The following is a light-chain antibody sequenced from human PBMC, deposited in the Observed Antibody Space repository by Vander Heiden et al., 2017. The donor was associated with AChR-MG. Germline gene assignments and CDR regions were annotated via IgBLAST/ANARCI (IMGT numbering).Light chain of an antibody. V-gene: IGLV2-11*01. CDR3: CSYAGGYTWL. Sequence: QSALTQPRSVSGSPGQSVTITCTGTSSDVGGYNSVPWYQQHPGKAPKLIIFDVTELPAGVTDRFSGPKADNTASPTSSGLQAEDEADYYCCSYAGGYTWLFGGGTKVTV. CDR2: DVT. CDR1: SSDVGGYNS. J-gene: IGLJ2*01.